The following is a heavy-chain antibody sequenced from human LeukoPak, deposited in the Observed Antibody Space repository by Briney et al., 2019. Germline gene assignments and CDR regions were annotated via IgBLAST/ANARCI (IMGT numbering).Heavy chain of an antibody. Sequence: SETLSFTCSVSGVSFSSVTDYWAWIRQPPGKGLEWIASGDYSGGTYYNPSLESRVAISADMSKNQFPLKLTSVTGADTAVYYCARREWELLSPDYWGQGTLVTVSS. CDR3: ARREWELLSPDY. V-gene: IGHV4-39*06. J-gene: IGHJ4*02. CDR1: GVSFSSVTDY. CDR2: GDYSGGT. D-gene: IGHD1-26*01.